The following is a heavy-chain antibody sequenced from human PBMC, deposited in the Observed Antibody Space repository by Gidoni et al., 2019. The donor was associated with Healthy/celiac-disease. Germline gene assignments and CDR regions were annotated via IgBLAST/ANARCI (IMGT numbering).Heavy chain of an antibody. V-gene: IGHV5-51*01. D-gene: IGHD2-21*01. CDR1: GYSFTSYW. Sequence: EVQLVPSGAEVKKPGESLKISCKGSGYSFTSYWIGWVRQMPGKGLEWMGIIYPGDSDTRYSPSFQGKVTISADKSISTAYLQWSSLKASDTAMYYCARHLPDCGGDCALDYWGQGTLVTVSS. CDR2: IYPGDSDT. J-gene: IGHJ4*02. CDR3: ARHLPDCGGDCALDY.